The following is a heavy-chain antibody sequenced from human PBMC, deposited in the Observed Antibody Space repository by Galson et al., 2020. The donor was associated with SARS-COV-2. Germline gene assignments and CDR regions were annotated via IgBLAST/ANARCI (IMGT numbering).Heavy chain of an antibody. D-gene: IGHD3-22*01. J-gene: IGHJ2*01. V-gene: IGHV4-38-2*01. CDR1: GYSINSDYY. CDR3: ASPSSRGYYSRWYFDL. Sequence: SETLSLTCAVSGYSINSDYYWAWIRQPPGKGREWSGSIHHSGTTYQNPSLKSRVATSLDTSKNPISLNLSSVTAADTAVYYCASPSSRGYYSRWYFDLWGRGTLVTVSS. CDR2: IHHSGTT.